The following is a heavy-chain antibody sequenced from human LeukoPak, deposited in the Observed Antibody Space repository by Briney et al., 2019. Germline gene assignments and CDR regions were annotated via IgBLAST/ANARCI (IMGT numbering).Heavy chain of an antibody. CDR1: GFTFSSYA. Sequence: PGGSLRLSRAASGFTFSSYAMHWVRQAPGKGLEWVAVISYDGSNKYYADSVKGRFTISRDNSKNTLYLQMNSLRAEDTAVYYCAREEASIAAAGVYYYGMDVWGQGTTATVSS. D-gene: IGHD6-13*01. J-gene: IGHJ6*02. CDR2: ISYDGSNK. CDR3: AREEASIAAAGVYYYGMDV. V-gene: IGHV3-30-3*01.